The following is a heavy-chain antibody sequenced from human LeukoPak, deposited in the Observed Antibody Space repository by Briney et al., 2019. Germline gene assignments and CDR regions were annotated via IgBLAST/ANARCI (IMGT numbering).Heavy chain of an antibody. J-gene: IGHJ5*02. V-gene: IGHV1-46*01. CDR3: ARGFPGEAAAGMVYNWFDP. D-gene: IGHD6-13*01. Sequence: GASVKVSCKASGYTFTSYGISWVRQAPGQGLEWMGIINPSGGSTSYAQKFQGRVTMTRDTSTSTVYMELSSLRSEDTAVYYCARGFPGEAAAGMVYNWFDPWGQGTLVTVSS. CDR1: GYTFTSYG. CDR2: INPSGGST.